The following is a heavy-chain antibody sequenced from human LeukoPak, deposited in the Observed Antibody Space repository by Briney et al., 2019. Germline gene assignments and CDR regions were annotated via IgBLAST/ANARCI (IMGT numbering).Heavy chain of an antibody. J-gene: IGHJ4*02. CDR3: ANYDRGYSTY. D-gene: IGHD6-13*01. CDR2: IYAGDTI. Sequence: GGSLRLSCVVSGFSVRNNYVSWVRQAPGKGLEWVSVIYAGDTIHYADSVKGRFTISRDNSKNTVYLQMNSLRAEDTAVYYCANYDRGYSTYWGQGTLVTVSS. CDR1: GFSVRNNY. V-gene: IGHV3-66*01.